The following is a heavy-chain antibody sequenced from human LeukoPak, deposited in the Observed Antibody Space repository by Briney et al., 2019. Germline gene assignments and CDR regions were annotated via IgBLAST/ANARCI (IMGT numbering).Heavy chain of an antibody. V-gene: IGHV3-66*01. J-gene: IGHJ4*02. D-gene: IGHD3-3*01. CDR1: EFSVGSNY. CDR3: ATRHSSRFFGVVISPHFDY. Sequence: GGSLRLSCAASEFSVGSNYMTWVRQAPGKGLEWVSLIYSGGSTYYADSVKGRFTISRDNSKNTLYLQMNSLRAEDTAVYYCATRHSSRFFGVVISPHFDYWGQGTLVTVSS. CDR2: IYSGGST.